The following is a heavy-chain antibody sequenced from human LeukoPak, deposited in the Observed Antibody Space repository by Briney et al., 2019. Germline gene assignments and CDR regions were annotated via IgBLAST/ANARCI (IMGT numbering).Heavy chain of an antibody. J-gene: IGHJ4*02. CDR3: ARDLHSSGSFDY. D-gene: IGHD6-19*01. CDR1: GFTVSSSY. V-gene: IGHV3-66*01. Sequence: PGGSLRLSCTGSGFTVSSSYMSWVRQTPGKGLEWVSVMYSGGTTYYADSVKGRFTISRDNSKNTLYLQMNSLRAEDTAVYYCARDLHSSGSFDYWGQGTLVTVSS. CDR2: MYSGGTT.